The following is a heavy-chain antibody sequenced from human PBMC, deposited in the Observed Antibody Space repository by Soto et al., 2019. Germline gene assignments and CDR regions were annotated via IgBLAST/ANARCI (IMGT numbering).Heavy chain of an antibody. CDR1: GFVFSNYA. D-gene: IGHD3-16*02. Sequence: EVQLLESGGDLVQPGESLRLSCEASGFVFSNYAMNWVRQAPGKGLEWVSAISATSGNTYYADSVKGRFTISRDNSKNTLFLQINSLTAEDTAVYYCGKGRGRVVNMRYWGQGTRVTVSS. V-gene: IGHV3-23*01. CDR3: GKGRGRVVNMRY. J-gene: IGHJ4*02. CDR2: ISATSGNT.